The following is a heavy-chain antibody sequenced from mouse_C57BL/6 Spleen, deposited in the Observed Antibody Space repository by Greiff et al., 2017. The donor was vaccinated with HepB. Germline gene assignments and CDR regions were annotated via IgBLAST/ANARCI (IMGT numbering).Heavy chain of an antibody. V-gene: IGHV5-17*01. CDR3: STRGVRTVVDWYFDV. J-gene: IGHJ1*03. Sequence: EVQGVESGGGLVKPGGPLKLSCAASGFTFSDYGMHWVRQAPEKGLEWVAYISSGSSTIYYADTVKGRFTISRDNAKNTLFLQMTSLRSEDTAMYYWSTRGVRTVVDWYFDVWGTGTTVTVSS. CDR1: GFTFSDYG. CDR2: ISSGSSTI. D-gene: IGHD1-1*01.